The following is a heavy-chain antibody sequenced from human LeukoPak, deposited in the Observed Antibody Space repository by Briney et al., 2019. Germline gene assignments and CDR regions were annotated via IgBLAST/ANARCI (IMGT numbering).Heavy chain of an antibody. CDR3: VRVAQYDFCGGYYG. V-gene: IGHV1-8*01. CDR1: RYTLTIYD. D-gene: IGHD3-3*01. Sequence: ASVKVSCKASRYTLTIYDIYWVRQATGQRLEWMGWINPNSGNTGYAQKFQGADTITRNTSISTAYMELRSLRSVNTAAYYSVRVAQYDFCGGYYGWGQGTLVTVSS. J-gene: IGHJ4*02. CDR2: INPNSGNT.